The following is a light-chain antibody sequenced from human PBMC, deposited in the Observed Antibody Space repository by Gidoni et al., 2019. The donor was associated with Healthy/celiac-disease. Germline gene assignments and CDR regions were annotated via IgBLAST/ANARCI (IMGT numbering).Light chain of an antibody. V-gene: IGKV1-5*03. CDR3: QQYNSYPLT. Sequence: DIQMTQSPSTLSASVGDSVTITCRASQSISSWLAWYQQKPGKAPKLLIYKASSLESGVPSRFSGSGPGTEFTLTISSLQPDDFATYYCQQYNSYPLTFXGXTKVEIK. J-gene: IGKJ4*01. CDR2: KAS. CDR1: QSISSW.